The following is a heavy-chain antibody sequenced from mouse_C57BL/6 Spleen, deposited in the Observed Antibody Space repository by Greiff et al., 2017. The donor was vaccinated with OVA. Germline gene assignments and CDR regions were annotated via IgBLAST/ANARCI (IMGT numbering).Heavy chain of an antibody. CDR1: GYTFTDHT. Sequence: QVQLQQSDAELVKPGASVKISCKVSGYTFTDHTIHWMKQRPEQGMEWIGYIYPRDGSTKYNEKFKGKATVTADKSSSTAYMQLNSLTSEDSAIYFCARTGIYDGYPYAMDYWGQGTSVTVAS. J-gene: IGHJ4*01. V-gene: IGHV1-78*01. CDR2: IYPRDGST. D-gene: IGHD2-3*01. CDR3: ARTGIYDGYPYAMDY.